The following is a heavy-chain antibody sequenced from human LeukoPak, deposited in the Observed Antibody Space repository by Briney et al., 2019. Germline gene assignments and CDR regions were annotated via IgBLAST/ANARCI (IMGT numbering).Heavy chain of an antibody. CDR2: IYYSGST. CDR1: GGSISSYY. V-gene: IGHV4-59*01. J-gene: IGHJ4*02. D-gene: IGHD5-18*01. CDR3: ARVGYSYGPIVDY. Sequence: SETLSLTCTVSGGSISSYYWSWVRQPPGKGLEWIGYIYYSGSTNYNPSLKSRVTISVDTSKNQFSLKLSSVTAADTAVYYCARVGYSYGPIVDYWGQGTLVTVSS.